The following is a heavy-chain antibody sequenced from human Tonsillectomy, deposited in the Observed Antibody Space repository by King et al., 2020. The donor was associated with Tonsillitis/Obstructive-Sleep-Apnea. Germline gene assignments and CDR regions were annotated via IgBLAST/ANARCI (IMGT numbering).Heavy chain of an antibody. V-gene: IGHV1-18*01. CDR1: GYTFTSYG. D-gene: IGHD2-21*01. Sequence: QLVQSGAEVKKPGASVKVSCKASGYTFTSYGISWVRQAPGQGLEWMGWISAYNGNTNYAQKLQGRVTMTTDTSTSTAYMELRSLRTDDTAVYYCAKVGINRWAPWGDFVYWGQGTLVTVSS. CDR3: AKVGINRWAPWGDFVY. J-gene: IGHJ4*02. CDR2: ISAYNGNT.